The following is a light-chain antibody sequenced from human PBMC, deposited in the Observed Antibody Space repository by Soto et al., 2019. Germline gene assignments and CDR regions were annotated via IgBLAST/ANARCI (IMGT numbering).Light chain of an antibody. J-gene: IGLJ1*01. CDR3: NSYSSTSFYV. CDR2: QVT. Sequence: QSVLAQPASVSGSPGQSITISCTGSFSDIAVFNYVSWYQQYPGRAPKLLIYQVTSRASGVSHRFSGSKSGNTASLTISGLQPEDEAEYYCNSYSSTSFYVFGAGTKVTVL. V-gene: IGLV2-14*01. CDR1: FSDIAVFNY.